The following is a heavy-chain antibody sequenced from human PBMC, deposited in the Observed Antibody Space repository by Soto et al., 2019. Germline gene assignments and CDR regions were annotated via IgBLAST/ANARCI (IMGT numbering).Heavy chain of an antibody. J-gene: IGHJ4*02. CDR2: VIPMVGMS. CDR1: GGTFNFYS. D-gene: IGHD3-10*01. V-gene: IGHV1-69*02. CDR3: ATNYGSGSAHFDY. Sequence: QVQLVQSGAEVKKPGSSVKVSCTASGGTFNFYSISWVRQAPGQGLEWVGRVIPMVGMSEYGQKFQGRVTITADKSTSTAYMNLRSLRSEDTAVYYCATNYGSGSAHFDYWGQGTLVTVSS.